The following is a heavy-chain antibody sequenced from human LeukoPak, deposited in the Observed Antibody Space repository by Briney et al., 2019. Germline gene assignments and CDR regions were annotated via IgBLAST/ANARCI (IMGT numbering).Heavy chain of an antibody. D-gene: IGHD1-20*01. CDR1: GFTFDDYA. Sequence: PGRSLRLSCAASGFTFDDYAMHWVRQAPGKGLEWVAGISCNSGSIGYADSVKGGFTISRDNAKKSLYLQMNSLRAEDTALYYCAKERLQYNWNPWDAFDIWGQGTMVTVSS. J-gene: IGHJ3*02. V-gene: IGHV3-9*01. CDR2: ISCNSGSI. CDR3: AKERLQYNWNPWDAFDI.